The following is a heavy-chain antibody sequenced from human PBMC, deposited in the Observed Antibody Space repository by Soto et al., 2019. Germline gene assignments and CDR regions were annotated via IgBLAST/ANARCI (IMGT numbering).Heavy chain of an antibody. Sequence: ASVKVSCKASGYTFTSYAMHWVRQAPGQRLEWMGWINAGNGNTKYSQKFQGRVTITRDTSASTAYMELSSLRSEDPAVYYCARVPRALGGHGDEYWGQGSLVTVS. D-gene: IGHD1-26*01. CDR3: ARVPRALGGHGDEY. CDR1: GYTFTSYA. V-gene: IGHV1-3*01. CDR2: INAGNGNT. J-gene: IGHJ4*01.